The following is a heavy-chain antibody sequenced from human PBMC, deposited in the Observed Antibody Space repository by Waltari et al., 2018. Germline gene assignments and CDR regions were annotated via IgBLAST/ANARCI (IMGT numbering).Heavy chain of an antibody. Sequence: QLQLQESGPGLVKPSETLSLTCTVSGGSISSSSYYWGWIRQPPGKGLEWIGSIYYKGSTYYNPSIESRVTISVDTSKNQFSLKLSSVTAADTAVYYCARCVSRHSGYDPWGQGTLVTVSS. J-gene: IGHJ5*02. CDR2: IYYKGST. CDR3: ARCVSRHSGYDP. D-gene: IGHD5-12*01. CDR1: GGSISSSSYY. V-gene: IGHV4-39*07.